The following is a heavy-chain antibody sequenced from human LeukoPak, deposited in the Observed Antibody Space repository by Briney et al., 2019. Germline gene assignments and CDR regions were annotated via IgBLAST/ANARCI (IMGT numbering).Heavy chain of an antibody. CDR1: GFVLSDYG. J-gene: IGHJ4*02. D-gene: IGHD3-22*01. CDR2: IRYDGSNK. CDR3: AKEYHYDSSGPDY. V-gene: IGHV3-30*02. Sequence: PGGSLRLSCAASGFVLSDYGMHWVRQGPGKGLEWVAFIRYDGSNKYYADSVKGRLTISRDNSQNTVYLQMNSLRAEDTAVYYCAKEYHYDSSGPDYWGQGTLVTVSS.